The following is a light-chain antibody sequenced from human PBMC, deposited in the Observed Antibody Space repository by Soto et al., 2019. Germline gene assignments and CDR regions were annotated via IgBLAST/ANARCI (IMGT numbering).Light chain of an antibody. CDR2: AAS. CDR1: QSISNY. J-gene: IGKJ1*01. V-gene: IGKV1-39*01. Sequence: DIQMTQSPSSLSASVGDRVTITCRASQSISNYINWYQQKPGKAPKLLIYAASNMQSGVPSRFSGSGSDTDFTLTISSLQPDDSPTYYCQQSFSPLWTFGQGTKVEV. CDR3: QQSFSPLWT.